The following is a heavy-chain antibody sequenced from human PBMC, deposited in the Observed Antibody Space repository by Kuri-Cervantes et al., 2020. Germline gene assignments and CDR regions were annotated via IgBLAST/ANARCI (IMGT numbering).Heavy chain of an antibody. Sequence: GESLKISCAASGFTFSSYGMHWVRQAPGKGLEWVSSISSSSSYIYYADSVKGRFTISRDNAKNSLYLQMNSLRAEDTAVYYCARAPGGYYYGMDVWGQGTTVTVSS. V-gene: IGHV3-21*01. J-gene: IGHJ6*02. CDR2: ISSSSSYI. CDR3: ARAPGGYYYGMDV. D-gene: IGHD3-10*01. CDR1: GFTFSSYG.